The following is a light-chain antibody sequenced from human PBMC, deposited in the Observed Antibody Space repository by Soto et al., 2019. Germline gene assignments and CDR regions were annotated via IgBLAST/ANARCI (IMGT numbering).Light chain of an antibody. CDR3: SSYAGSNNLV. CDR2: EVS. J-gene: IGLJ2*01. CDR1: SSDVGGYNY. V-gene: IGLV2-8*01. Sequence: QSALTQPPSASGSPGQSVTISCTGTSSDVGGYNYVSWYQQHPGKAPKLMIYEVSKRPSGVPDRFSGYKSGNTASLTVSVLQAEDEAYYYCSSYAGSNNLVFGGGTKLTVL.